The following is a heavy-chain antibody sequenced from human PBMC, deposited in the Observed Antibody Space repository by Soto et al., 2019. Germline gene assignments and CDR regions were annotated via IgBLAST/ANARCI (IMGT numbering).Heavy chain of an antibody. V-gene: IGHV1-46*01. CDR2: INPSGGST. CDR3: ARCPGYSSSWGYYGMDV. CDR1: GYTFTSYY. Sequence: QVQLVQSGAEVKKPGASVKVSCKASGYTFTSYYMHWVRQAPGQGLEWMGIINPSGGSTSYAQKFQGRVTMTRDTSTSTVYVELSSLRSEDTAVYYCARCPGYSSSWGYYGMDVWGQGTTVTVSS. J-gene: IGHJ6*02. D-gene: IGHD6-13*01.